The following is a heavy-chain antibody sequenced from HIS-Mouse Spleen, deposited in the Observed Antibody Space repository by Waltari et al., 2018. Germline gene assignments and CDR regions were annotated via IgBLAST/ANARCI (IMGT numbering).Heavy chain of an antibody. CDR2: IYYSGST. V-gene: IGHV4-39*07. J-gene: IGHJ2*01. CDR1: AGSIRSSRYY. CDR3: AREIPYSSSWYDWYFDL. Sequence: QLQLQDSGPGLVKPSETLSRTCTVPAGSIRSSRYYWGWIRQPPAKGLEWIGSIYYSGSTYYNPSLKSRVTISVDTSKNQFSLKLSSVTAADTAVYYCAREIPYSSSWYDWYFDLWGRGTLVTVSS. D-gene: IGHD6-13*01.